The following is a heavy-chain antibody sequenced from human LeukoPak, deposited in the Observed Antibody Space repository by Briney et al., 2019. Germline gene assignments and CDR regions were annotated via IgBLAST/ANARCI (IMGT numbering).Heavy chain of an antibody. CDR1: GFTFSSYG. J-gene: IGHJ3*02. D-gene: IGHD3-3*01. V-gene: IGHV3-30*02. Sequence: GGSLRLSCAASGFTFSSYGMHWVRQAPGKGLEWVAFIRYDGTNKYYTDSVQGRFIISRDNSKNTVYLQVNSLRGEDTAVYYCATYDFWSGYYDAFDIWGQGTMVTVSS. CDR2: IRYDGTNK. CDR3: ATYDFWSGYYDAFDI.